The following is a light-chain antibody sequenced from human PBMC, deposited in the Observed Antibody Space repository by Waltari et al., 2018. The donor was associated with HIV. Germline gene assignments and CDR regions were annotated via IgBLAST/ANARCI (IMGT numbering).Light chain of an antibody. V-gene: IGLV6-57*01. CDR1: SGNIASSY. J-gene: IGLJ1*01. CDR2: ANN. CDR3: QSHDNKIFYV. Sequence: NFILTQRPSVSESPGQTVTISCTRSSGNIASSYVQRFQQRPSSSPTTVIYANNQRPSGVPDRFSGSIDSSSNSASLTISGLRTEDEADYYCQSHDNKIFYVFGGGTYVTVL.